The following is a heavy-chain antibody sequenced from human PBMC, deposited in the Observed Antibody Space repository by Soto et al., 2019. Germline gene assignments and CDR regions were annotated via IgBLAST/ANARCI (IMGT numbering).Heavy chain of an antibody. D-gene: IGHD3-10*01. CDR3: TTGGHYFGD. J-gene: IGHJ4*02. V-gene: IGHV3-15*01. CDR1: RFTLSDAW. Sequence: EVQLVESGGGLVEPGGSLRLSCTASRFTLSDAWISWVRQAPGKGLEWLGHVKSKTDGGTTDSAAPVKDRFIISRGDSENTLYLQMNSLRTEDTAVYFCTTGGHYFGDWGQGTLVTVSS. CDR2: VKSKTDGGTT.